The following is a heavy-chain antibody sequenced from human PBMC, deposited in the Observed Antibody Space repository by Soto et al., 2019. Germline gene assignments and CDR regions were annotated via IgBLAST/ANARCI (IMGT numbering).Heavy chain of an antibody. Sequence: GESLKISCKGSGYSFTTYWIGWVRQMPGRGLEWMGIIYVGDSNSRYSPSFQGQVTISADKSISTAYLQWSNLKASDTAMYYCARGSGNYFKDYFDYWGQGTTVTVS. J-gene: IGHJ4*03. V-gene: IGHV5-51*01. D-gene: IGHD3-10*01. CDR1: GYSFTTYW. CDR3: ARGSGNYFKDYFDY. CDR2: IYVGDSNS.